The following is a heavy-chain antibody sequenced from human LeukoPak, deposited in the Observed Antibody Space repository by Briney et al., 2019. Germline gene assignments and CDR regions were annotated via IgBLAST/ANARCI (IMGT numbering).Heavy chain of an antibody. CDR3: AKDKEKDETYSNPPDY. CDR2: ISYDGSNK. V-gene: IGHV3-30*18. J-gene: IGHJ4*02. CDR1: GFTFSSYG. Sequence: GGSLRLSCAASGFTFSSYGMHWVRQAPGKGLEWVAVISYDGSNKYYADSVKGRFTISRDYSKNTLYLQMNSLRAEDTAVYYCAKDKEKDETYSNPPDYWGQGTLVTVSS. D-gene: IGHD6-13*01.